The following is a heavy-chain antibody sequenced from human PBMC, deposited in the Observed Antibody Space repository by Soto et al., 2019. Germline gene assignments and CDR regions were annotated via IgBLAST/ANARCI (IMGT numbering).Heavy chain of an antibody. V-gene: IGHV3-30-3*01. J-gene: IGHJ6*02. CDR3: ARVDIAMAYYYYYGMDV. Sequence: GGSLRLSCAASGFTFSSYAMHWVRQAPGKGLEWVAVISYDGSNKYYADSVKGRFTISRDNSKNTLYLQMNSLRAEDTAVYYCARVDIAMAYYYYYGMDVWGQGTTVTVSS. CDR2: ISYDGSNK. D-gene: IGHD5-18*01. CDR1: GFTFSSYA.